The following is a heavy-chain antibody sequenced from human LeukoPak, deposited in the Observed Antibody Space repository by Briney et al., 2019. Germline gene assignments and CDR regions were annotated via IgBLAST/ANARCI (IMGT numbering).Heavy chain of an antibody. CDR2: ITPCNGNT. CDR1: GYTFITYG. D-gene: IGHD3-9*01. J-gene: IGHJ6*03. CDR3: ARGDILTGPRRYYYYYMDV. Sequence: ASVKVSCKASGYTFITYGVTWVRQAPGQGLEWMGGITPCNGNTNYAQKFQGRVTMTTDTSTNTAYMELRSLRSDDTAVYYCARGDILTGPRRYYYYYMDVWGKGTTVTISS. V-gene: IGHV1-18*01.